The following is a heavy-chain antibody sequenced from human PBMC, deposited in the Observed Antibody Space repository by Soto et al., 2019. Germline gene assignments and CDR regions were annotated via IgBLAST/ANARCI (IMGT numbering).Heavy chain of an antibody. D-gene: IGHD2-8*02. CDR1: GFSFCDNL. CDR2: INPDNGNT. J-gene: IGHJ3*01. Sequence: QVQLVQSGAEVRKPGASVNISCRASGFSFCDNLINWVRQAPGQSLEWMGWINPDNGNTRSSQTFQGRVTISRHSSASIAYVEVSDLTSEDTAVDYCARDILSVGPRANDAFDVWGQGTMVTVSS. CDR3: ARDILSVGPRANDAFDV. V-gene: IGHV1-3*01.